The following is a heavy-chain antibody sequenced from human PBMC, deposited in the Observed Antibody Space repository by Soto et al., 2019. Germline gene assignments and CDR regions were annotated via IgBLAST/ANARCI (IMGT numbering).Heavy chain of an antibody. D-gene: IGHD6-13*01. CDR1: GFTFSNNW. J-gene: IGHJ4*02. CDR2: INSDGSST. CDR3: ASGGIAGH. V-gene: IGHV3-74*01. Sequence: PGGSLRLSCAASGFTFSNNWMHWVRQAPGKGPVWVSRINSDGSSTYYADSVKGRFTISRDNAKNTLYLQMNSLRADDTAVYYCASGGIAGHWGQGTLVTVSS.